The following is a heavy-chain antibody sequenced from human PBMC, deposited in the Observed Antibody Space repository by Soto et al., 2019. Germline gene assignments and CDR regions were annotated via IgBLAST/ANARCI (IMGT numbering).Heavy chain of an antibody. CDR2: INTDGSGT. V-gene: IGHV3-74*01. Sequence: EVQLVESGGDVVQPGGSLRLSCAASAFTFSDYWMHWVRQVPGKGLVWGASINTDGSGTSYADFVKGRFTISSDNAKNTVFLQMNSLSADDTVVYYGAILPLAGVDYWGQGTLVTVSS. CDR1: AFTFSDYW. CDR3: AILPLAGVDY. J-gene: IGHJ4*02.